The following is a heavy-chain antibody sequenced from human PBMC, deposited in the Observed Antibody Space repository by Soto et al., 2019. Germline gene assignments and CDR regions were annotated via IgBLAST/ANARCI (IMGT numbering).Heavy chain of an antibody. Sequence: GASVKGSCKASGFTFTRYGLSWGRQAPGQGLEWMGWINGYTGNTNYAQKFQGRVTMTTDTSTNTAYLDLWTLISDDTAVYYCARSWVTGKGGIDVWGQGTTVTVSS. CDR1: GFTFTRYG. J-gene: IGHJ6*02. CDR3: ARSWVTGKGGIDV. D-gene: IGHD3-16*01. CDR2: INGYTGNT. V-gene: IGHV1-18*01.